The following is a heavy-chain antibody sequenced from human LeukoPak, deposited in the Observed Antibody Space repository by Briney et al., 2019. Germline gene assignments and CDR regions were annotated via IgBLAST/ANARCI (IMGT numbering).Heavy chain of an antibody. CDR2: VSDTGNI. V-gene: IGHV3-48*02. CDR1: GFTFSSFT. Sequence: GGSLRLSCAASGFTFSSFTMNWVRQAPGKGLEWVSTVSDTGNIHYSDSVKGRFTISRDNAKNSLYLQMNSLRDEDTAVYYCARDGLHTAHFDYWGQGTLVTVST. D-gene: IGHD5-18*01. J-gene: IGHJ4*02. CDR3: ARDGLHTAHFDY.